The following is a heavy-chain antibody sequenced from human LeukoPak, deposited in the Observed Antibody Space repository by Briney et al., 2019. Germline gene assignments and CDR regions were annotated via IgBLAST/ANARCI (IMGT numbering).Heavy chain of an antibody. CDR3: AKDLIDYYGSGSSYTY. V-gene: IGHV3-23*01. Sequence: PGGSLRLSCAASGFTFSSYAMSCVRQAPGGGREGVSAISGSGGSTYYADSVKGRFTLSRDTSKNTLYLQMNSLRAEDPAVYYCAKDLIDYYGSGSSYTYWGQGNLVPVSS. CDR2: ISGSGGST. D-gene: IGHD3-10*01. J-gene: IGHJ1*01. CDR1: GFTFSSYA.